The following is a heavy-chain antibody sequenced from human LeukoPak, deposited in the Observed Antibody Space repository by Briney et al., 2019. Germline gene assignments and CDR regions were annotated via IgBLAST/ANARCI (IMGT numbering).Heavy chain of an antibody. CDR1: GGSISSSSYY. Sequence: PSETLSLTCTVSGGSISSSSYYWGWIRQPPGKGLEWIGSIYYSGSTYYNPSLKSRVTISVDTSKNQFSLKLSSVTAADTAVYYCARRGGSGSYSLDYWGQGTLDTVSS. V-gene: IGHV4-39*01. CDR2: IYYSGST. J-gene: IGHJ4*02. D-gene: IGHD3-10*01. CDR3: ARRGGSGSYSLDY.